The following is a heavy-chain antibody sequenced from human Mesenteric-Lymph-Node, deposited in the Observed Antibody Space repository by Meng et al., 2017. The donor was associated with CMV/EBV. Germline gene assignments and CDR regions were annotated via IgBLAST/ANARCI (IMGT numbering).Heavy chain of an antibody. Sequence: TFSSNYNHWVRQAPGQGLECMGIINPNSGDTNYAQKFQGRVTMTRDTSMSTAYMELSGLRFDDTAVYYCARERQVQEYYGSRNCWFDPWCQGTLVTVSS. CDR2: INPNSGDT. CDR1: TFSSNY. D-gene: IGHD3-10*01. J-gene: IGHJ5*02. V-gene: IGHV1-2*02. CDR3: ARERQVQEYYGSRNCWFDP.